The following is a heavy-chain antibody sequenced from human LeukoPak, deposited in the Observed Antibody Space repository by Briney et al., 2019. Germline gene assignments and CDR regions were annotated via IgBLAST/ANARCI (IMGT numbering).Heavy chain of an antibody. D-gene: IGHD2-15*01. CDR2: ICTAGDP. V-gene: IGHV3-13*05. CDR3: ARDLTSSPNRYCSGGSCFDWYFDL. Sequence: GGSLRLSCAASGFTFSSYDMHWVRQATGKGLEWVSAICTAGDPYYPASVKGRFTISIENAKNSLYLQMNSLRAGGTAVYYCARDLTSSPNRYCSGGSCFDWYFDLWGRGTLVTVSS. J-gene: IGHJ2*01. CDR1: GFTFSSYD.